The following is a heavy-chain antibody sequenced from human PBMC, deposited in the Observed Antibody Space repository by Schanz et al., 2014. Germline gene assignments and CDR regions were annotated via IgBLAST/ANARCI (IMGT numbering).Heavy chain of an antibody. CDR3: AKIERNED. V-gene: IGHV3-48*01. D-gene: IGHD1-1*01. CDR1: GFTFSDYS. Sequence: GQLVESGGGWVQPGGSLRLSCAASGFTFSDYSMNWVRQAPGKGPEWVSYIRSSSTPIYYADSVKGRFTISRDNSKNTLYLQMNSLRAEDTAVYFCAKIERNEDWGQGTLVTVSS. CDR2: IRSSSTPI. J-gene: IGHJ4*02.